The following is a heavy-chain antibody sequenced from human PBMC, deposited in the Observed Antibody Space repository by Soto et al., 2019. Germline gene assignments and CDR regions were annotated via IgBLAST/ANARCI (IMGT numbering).Heavy chain of an antibody. J-gene: IGHJ4*02. Sequence: EVQLVESGGGLVQPGGSLRLSCAASGFTFSSYSMNWVRQAPGKGLEWVSYISSSSSTIYYADSVKGRFTISRDNAKNSLYLQMNSVRDEDTAVYYCARGYYYDSSGYLYWGQGTLVTVSS. D-gene: IGHD3-22*01. CDR3: ARGYYYDSSGYLY. V-gene: IGHV3-48*02. CDR1: GFTFSSYS. CDR2: ISSSSSTI.